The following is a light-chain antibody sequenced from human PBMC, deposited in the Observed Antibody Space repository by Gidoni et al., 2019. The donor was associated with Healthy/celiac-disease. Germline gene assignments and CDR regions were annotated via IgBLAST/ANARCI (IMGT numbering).Light chain of an antibody. CDR2: GKN. Sequence: SSELTQDPAVSVALGQTVRITCQGDSRRSYYASWYQQKPGQAPVLVIYGKNNRPSGTPDRFSGSSSGNTASLTITGAQAEDEADYYCNSRDSSGNLVVFGGGTKLTVL. V-gene: IGLV3-19*01. CDR1: SRRSYY. J-gene: IGLJ2*01. CDR3: NSRDSSGNLVV.